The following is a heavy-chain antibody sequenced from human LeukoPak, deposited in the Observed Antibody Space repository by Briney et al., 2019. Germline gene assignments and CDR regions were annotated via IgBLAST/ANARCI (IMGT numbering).Heavy chain of an antibody. CDR2: ISGSGGST. Sequence: GGSLRLSCAASGFTFSSYAMSWVRQAPGKGLEWVSAISGSGGSTYYADSVKGRFTISRDNSKNTLYLQMNSLRAEDTAVYYCAKYPTLYYYGSGSYFGYWGQGTLVTVSS. J-gene: IGHJ4*02. CDR3: AKYPTLYYYGSGSYFGY. CDR1: GFTFSSYA. D-gene: IGHD3-10*01. V-gene: IGHV3-23*01.